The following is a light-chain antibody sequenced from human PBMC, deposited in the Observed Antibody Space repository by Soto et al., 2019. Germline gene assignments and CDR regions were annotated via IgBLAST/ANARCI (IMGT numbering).Light chain of an antibody. V-gene: IGLV3-25*03. CDR3: HSGDTSGRYRV. J-gene: IGLJ7*01. Sequence: SYELTQPPSLSVSPGQTATITSSGDALPKQYVYWYQQKPGQAPVLVIYKDTERPSGIPERFSGSSSGTTVTLTISGAQAEDEADYYCHSGDTSGRYRVFGGGTQLTVL. CDR2: KDT. CDR1: ALPKQY.